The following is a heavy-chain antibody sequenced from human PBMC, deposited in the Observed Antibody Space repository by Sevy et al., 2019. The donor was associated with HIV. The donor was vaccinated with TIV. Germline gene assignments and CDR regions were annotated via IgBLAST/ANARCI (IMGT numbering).Heavy chain of an antibody. Sequence: ASVMVSCKASGYTFTSYGISWVRQAPGQGLEWMGWISTYNGNTNYAQKLQGRVTMTTDTSTSTAYMELRSLRSDDTAVYYCARDPRLRWIRIYDYWGQGTLVTVSS. CDR1: GYTFTSYG. CDR3: ARDPRLRWIRIYDY. D-gene: IGHD4-17*01. J-gene: IGHJ4*02. CDR2: ISTYNGNT. V-gene: IGHV1-18*01.